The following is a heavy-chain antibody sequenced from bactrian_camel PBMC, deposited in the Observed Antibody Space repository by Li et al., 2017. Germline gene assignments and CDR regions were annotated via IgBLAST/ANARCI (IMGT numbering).Heavy chain of an antibody. CDR1: EATKC. CDR2: IGWTGTSP. V-gene: IGHV3S60*01. D-gene: IGHD3*01. Sequence: HVQLVESGGASVQVGGSLRLSCAASEATKCMAWFRQAPGKEREGVSCIGWTGTSPYYSDSVKGRFTVSRDNAKNTLYLQLNSLKIEDTAMYYCARGANFGQWGQGTQVTVS. J-gene: IGHJ6*01. CDR3: ARGANFGQ.